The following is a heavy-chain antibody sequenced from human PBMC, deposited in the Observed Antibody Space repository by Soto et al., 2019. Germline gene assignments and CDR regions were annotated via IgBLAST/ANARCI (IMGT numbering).Heavy chain of an antibody. Sequence: QGQLVESGGGVVQPGTSLRLSCVASGFTFSGRGMHWVRQAPGKGLEWVAVLSYDGRLKYYADSGKGRFTISRDNAKSTLYLKMNSLRAEDTAVYHCASDHSSSGVNWYFDLWGRGTLVTVSS. D-gene: IGHD6-19*01. J-gene: IGHJ2*01. CDR2: LSYDGRLK. CDR3: ASDHSSSGVNWYFDL. CDR1: GFTFSGRG. V-gene: IGHV3-30*03.